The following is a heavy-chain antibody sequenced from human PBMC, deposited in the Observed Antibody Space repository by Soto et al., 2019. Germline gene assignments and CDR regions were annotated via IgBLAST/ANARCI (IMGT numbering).Heavy chain of an antibody. J-gene: IGHJ4*02. D-gene: IGHD1-7*01. V-gene: IGHV3-9*01. CDR3: AKDFSDIWDYRRDFDY. CDR2: ISWNSGSI. Sequence: EVQLVESGGGLVQPGRTLRLSCGASGFTFDDYAMHWVRQAPGKGLEWVSGISWNSGSIAYADSVKGRFTISRDNAKNSLYLQMNSLTPEDPALYFCAKDFSDIWDYRRDFDYWGQGTLVTVS. CDR1: GFTFDDYA.